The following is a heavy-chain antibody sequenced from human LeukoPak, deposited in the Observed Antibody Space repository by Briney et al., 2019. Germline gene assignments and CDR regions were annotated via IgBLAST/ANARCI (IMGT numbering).Heavy chain of an antibody. D-gene: IGHD2-2*01. J-gene: IGHJ3*02. CDR3: ASYRGGVVVPAANPGRRDAFDI. Sequence: PSETLSLTCTVSGYSISSGYYWGWIRQPPGKGLEWVGSIYYSGSTYYNPSLKSRVTISVDRSKNQFSLKLSSVTAADTAVYYCASYRGGVVVPAANPGRRDAFDIWGQGTMVTVSS. CDR2: IYYSGST. V-gene: IGHV4-38-2*02. CDR1: GYSISSGYY.